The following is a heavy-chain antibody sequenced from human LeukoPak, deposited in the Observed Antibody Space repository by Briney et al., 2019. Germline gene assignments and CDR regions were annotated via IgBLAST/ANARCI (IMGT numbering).Heavy chain of an antibody. CDR2: ISTSSSYI. CDR3: ARGTLNIPGERGAFDY. J-gene: IGHJ4*02. V-gene: IGHV3-21*01. D-gene: IGHD1-14*01. CDR1: GFTFSSYS. Sequence: RAGGSLRLSCAASGFTFSSYSMNWVRQAPGKGLEWVSSISTSSSYIHYADSVKGRFTISRDNAKNSLYLQMNSLRAEDTAVYYCARGTLNIPGERGAFDYWGQGTLVTVSS.